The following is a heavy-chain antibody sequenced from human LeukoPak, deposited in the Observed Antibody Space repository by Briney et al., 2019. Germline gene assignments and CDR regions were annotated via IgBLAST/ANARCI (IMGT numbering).Heavy chain of an antibody. CDR2: IYHSGST. D-gene: IGHD6-13*01. CDR3: ARQQLHGHYYYYYMDV. V-gene: IGHV4-38-2*01. CDR1: GYSISSGYY. J-gene: IGHJ6*03. Sequence: KPSETLSLTCAASGYSISSGYYWGWIRQPPGKGLEWIGSIYHSGSTYYNPSLKSRVTISVDTSKNQFSLKLSSVTAADTAVYYCARQQLHGHYYYYYMDVWGKGTTVTVSS.